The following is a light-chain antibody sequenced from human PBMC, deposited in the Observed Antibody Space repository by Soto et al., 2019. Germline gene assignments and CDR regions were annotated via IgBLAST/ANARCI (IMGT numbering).Light chain of an antibody. CDR2: GAS. CDR1: QSVSSN. CDR3: QQYNNWPPWT. V-gene: IGKV3-15*01. J-gene: IGKJ1*01. Sequence: EMVMTQSPATLSVSPGERATLSCRASQSVSSNLAWYQQKPGQAPRLLIYGASTRATGIPARFSGSGSGTEFTLTISSLQSEDFAVYYCQQYNNWPPWTFGQGTKXEIK.